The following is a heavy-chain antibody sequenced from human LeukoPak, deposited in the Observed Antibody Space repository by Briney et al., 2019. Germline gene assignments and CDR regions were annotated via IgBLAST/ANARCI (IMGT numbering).Heavy chain of an antibody. CDR3: ARGRVFLDY. Sequence: GRSLRLSCAASGFTFSSYGMHWVRQAPGKGLEWVADIWYDGSNKYYADSVKGRFTISRDNSKNTLYLQMNSLRAEDTAVYYCARGRVFLDYWGQGTLVTVSS. V-gene: IGHV3-33*01. J-gene: IGHJ4*02. CDR1: GFTFSSYG. CDR2: IWYDGSNK.